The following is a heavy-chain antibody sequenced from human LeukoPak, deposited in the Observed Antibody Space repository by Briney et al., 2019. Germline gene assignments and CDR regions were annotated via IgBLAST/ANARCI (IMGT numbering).Heavy chain of an antibody. D-gene: IGHD3-22*01. V-gene: IGHV4-39*01. CDR2: IYYSGST. CDR3: ARVSYSSGYHY. CDR1: GGSISSSSYY. Sequence: SETLSLTCTVSGGSISSSSYYWGWIRQPPGKGLEWIGSIYYSGSTYYNPSLKSRVTISVDTSKNQFSLKLSSVTAADTAVYYCARVSYSSGYHYWGQGTLVTVSS. J-gene: IGHJ4*02.